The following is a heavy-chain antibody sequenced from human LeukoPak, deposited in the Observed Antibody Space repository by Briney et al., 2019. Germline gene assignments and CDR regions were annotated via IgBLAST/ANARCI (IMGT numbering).Heavy chain of an antibody. D-gene: IGHD2-2*01. J-gene: IGHJ4*02. CDR1: GGSISSSSYY. CDR2: IYYSGST. CDR3: ARRYPYCSSTSCYPLPYFDY. V-gene: IGHV4-39*01. Sequence: SETLSLTCTVSGGSISSSSYYWGWTRQPPGKGLEWIGSIYYSGSTYYNPSLKSRVTISVDTSKNQLSLKLSSVTAADTAVYYCARRYPYCSSTSCYPLPYFDYWGQGTLVTVSS.